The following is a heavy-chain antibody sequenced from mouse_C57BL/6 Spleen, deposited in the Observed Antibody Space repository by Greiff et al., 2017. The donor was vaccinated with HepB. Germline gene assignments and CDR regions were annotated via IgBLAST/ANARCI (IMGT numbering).Heavy chain of an antibody. CDR1: GFTFSDAW. J-gene: IGHJ3*01. CDR2: IRNKANNHAT. V-gene: IGHV6-6*01. CDR3: TVYGSSSAWFAY. Sequence: EVTLMESGGGLVQPGGSMKLSCAASGFTFSDAWMDWVRQSPEKGLEWVAEIRNKANNHATYYAESVKGRLTISRDDSKSSVYLQMNSLSAEDTGIYYWTVYGSSSAWFAYWGQGTLVTVSA. D-gene: IGHD1-1*01.